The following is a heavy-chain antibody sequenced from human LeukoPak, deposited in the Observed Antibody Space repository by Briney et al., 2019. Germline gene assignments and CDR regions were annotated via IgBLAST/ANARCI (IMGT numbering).Heavy chain of an antibody. CDR2: IYPADSRT. CDR3: ARPDYFASHD. V-gene: IGHV5-51*01. CDR1: GYNFPKSW. Sequence: GESLKISCKGSGYNFPKSWIGWVRQMPGKGLDWMAIIYPADSRTKYSPSFQGQVTISADRSINTAYLQWSSLRASDTAMYYCARPDYFASHDWGQGTLVTVSS. D-gene: IGHD3-10*01. J-gene: IGHJ4*02.